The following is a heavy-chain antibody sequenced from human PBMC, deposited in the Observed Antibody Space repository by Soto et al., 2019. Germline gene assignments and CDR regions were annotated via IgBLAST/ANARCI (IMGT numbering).Heavy chain of an antibody. V-gene: IGHV4-4*02. CDR3: ASRRGQYISGWYGYYYYYMDV. J-gene: IGHJ6*03. D-gene: IGHD6-19*01. Sequence: SETLSLTCAVSSGSISSSNWWSWVRQPPGKGLEWIGEIYHSGSTNYNPSLKSRVTISVDKSKNQFSLKLSSVTAADTAVYYCASRRGQYISGWYGYYYYYMDVWGKGTTVTVSS. CDR2: IYHSGST. CDR1: SGSISSSNW.